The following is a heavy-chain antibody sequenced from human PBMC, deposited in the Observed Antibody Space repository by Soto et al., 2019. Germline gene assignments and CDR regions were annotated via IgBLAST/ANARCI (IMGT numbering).Heavy chain of an antibody. V-gene: IGHV4-30-4*01. CDR3: AIDGGNSVYFDY. J-gene: IGHJ4*02. Sequence: QVQLQESGPGLVKPSQTLSLTCTVSGGSISSGDYYWSWIRKPPGKGLEWIGYIYYSVSTYYNPSLKSRVTISVDTSKNQFSLKLSSVTAADTAVYYCAIDGGNSVYFDYWGQGTLVTVSS. CDR2: IYYSVST. CDR1: GGSISSGDYY. D-gene: IGHD2-21*02.